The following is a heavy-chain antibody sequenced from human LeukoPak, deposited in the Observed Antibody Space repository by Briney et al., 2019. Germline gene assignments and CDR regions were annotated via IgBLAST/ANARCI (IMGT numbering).Heavy chain of an antibody. J-gene: IGHJ4*02. CDR2: IYYSGST. CDR1: GGSISSSSYY. D-gene: IGHD2-2*01. Sequence: SQTLSLTCTVSGGSISSSSYYWGWIRQPPGKGLEWIANIYYSGSTYYNPSLKSRVTVSVDMSKNQFSLKLSSVTAADTAEYYRARHLRSTSSGRPSDYWGQGTLVTVSS. CDR3: ARHLRSTSSGRPSDY. V-gene: IGHV4-39*01.